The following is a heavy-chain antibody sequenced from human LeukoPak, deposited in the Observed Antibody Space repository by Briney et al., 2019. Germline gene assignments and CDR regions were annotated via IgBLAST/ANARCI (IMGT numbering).Heavy chain of an antibody. D-gene: IGHD3-10*01. CDR3: ARDYGSGAFDY. V-gene: IGHV3-48*03. CDR1: GFTFSSYE. CDR2: ISSSGSTI. Sequence: GGSLRLSCAASGFTFSSYEMNWVRQAPGKGLEWVSYISSSGSTIYYADSVKGRFTIYRDNAKNSLYLQMNSLRAEDTAVYYCARDYGSGAFDYWGQGTLVTVSS. J-gene: IGHJ4*02.